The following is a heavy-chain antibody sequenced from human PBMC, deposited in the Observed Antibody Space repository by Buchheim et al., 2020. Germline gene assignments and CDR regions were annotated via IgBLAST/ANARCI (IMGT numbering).Heavy chain of an antibody. V-gene: IGHV3-21*01. J-gene: IGHJ6*02. CDR3: ARVGSSSSYYDFWSGYYTDEYYYYYGMDI. D-gene: IGHD3-3*01. Sequence: EVQLVESGGGLVKPGGSLRLSCAASGFTFSSYSMNWVRQAPGKGLEWVSSISSSSSYIYYADSVKGRFTISRDNAKNSLYPQMNSLRAEDTAVYYYARVGSSSSYYDFWSGYYTDEYYYYYGMDIWGQGTT. CDR2: ISSSSSYI. CDR1: GFTFSSYS.